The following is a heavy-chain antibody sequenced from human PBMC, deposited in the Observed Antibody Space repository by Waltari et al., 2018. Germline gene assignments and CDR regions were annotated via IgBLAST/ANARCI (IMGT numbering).Heavy chain of an antibody. CDR3: AHRPGIYGWGAFFDY. D-gene: IGHD5-12*01. V-gene: IGHV2-5*08. Sequence: QESGPGLVKPSETLSLTCTVSGGSISSYYWSWIRQPPGKALEWLALIYWNDDKRYSPSLKSRLTITKDTSKNQVVLTMTNMDPVDTATYYCAHRPGIYGWGAFFDYWGQGTLVTVSS. CDR2: IYWNDDK. CDR1: GGSISSYYW. J-gene: IGHJ4*02.